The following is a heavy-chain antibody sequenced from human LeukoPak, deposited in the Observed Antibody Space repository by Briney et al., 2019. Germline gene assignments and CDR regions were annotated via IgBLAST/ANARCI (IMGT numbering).Heavy chain of an antibody. D-gene: IGHD2-2*02. V-gene: IGHV3-48*02. CDR1: GFTFSSYS. Sequence: GGSLRLSCAASGFTFSSYSMNWVRQAPGKGLEWVSYISSSSSTIYYADSVKGRFTISRDSAKNSLYLQMNSLRDEDTAVYYCAREAEYQLLYWNWFDPWGQGTLVTVSS. J-gene: IGHJ5*02. CDR2: ISSSSSTI. CDR3: AREAEYQLLYWNWFDP.